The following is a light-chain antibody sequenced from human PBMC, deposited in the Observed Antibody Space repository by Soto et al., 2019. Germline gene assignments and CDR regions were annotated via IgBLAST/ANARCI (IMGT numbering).Light chain of an antibody. V-gene: IGKV3-20*01. CDR3: PQYGSSPT. CDR1: QSVSSSY. Sequence: EIVLTQSPGTLSLSPGERATLSCRASQSVSSSYLAWYQQKPGQAPRLLIYGASSRATGIPDRFSGSGSGTAFTLTISRLEPEDFAVYYCPQYGSSPTFGQGTKVEIK. CDR2: GAS. J-gene: IGKJ1*01.